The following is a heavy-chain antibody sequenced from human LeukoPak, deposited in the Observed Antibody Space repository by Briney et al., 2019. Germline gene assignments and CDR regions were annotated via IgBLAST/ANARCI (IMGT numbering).Heavy chain of an antibody. J-gene: IGHJ4*02. D-gene: IGHD1/OR15-1a*01. CDR1: GYTFTSNY. V-gene: IGHV1-46*01. CDR3: ARAVNTPIYYFEY. Sequence: EASVTVSCTAFGYTFTSNYMHWVRQAPGQGLEWMGIINPSGGSTSYAQKFQGRITLSRDTSTSTVYMELSSLRSDDTAVYYCARAVNTPIYYFEYWGQGALVTVSS. CDR2: INPSGGST.